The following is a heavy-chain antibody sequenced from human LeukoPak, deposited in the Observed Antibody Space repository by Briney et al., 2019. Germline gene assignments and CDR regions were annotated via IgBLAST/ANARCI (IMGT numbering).Heavy chain of an antibody. CDR2: ISAYNGNT. CDR3: ARVAAAAGTYYFDY. CDR1: GYTFTSYG. J-gene: IGHJ4*02. D-gene: IGHD6-13*01. V-gene: IGHV1-18*01. Sequence: ASVKVSCKASGYTFTSYGISWVRQAPGQGLEWMGWISAYNGNTNYAQKLQGRVTMTTDTSTSTAYMELRSLRSDDTAVYYCARVAAAAGTYYFDYWGQGTLVTVSS.